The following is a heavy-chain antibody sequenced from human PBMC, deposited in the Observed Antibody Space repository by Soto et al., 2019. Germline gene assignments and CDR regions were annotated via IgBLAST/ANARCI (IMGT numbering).Heavy chain of an antibody. CDR1: GGTFSSYA. V-gene: IGHV1-69*13. CDR3: ARXDHLVRGVNHYYYGMDV. D-gene: IGHD3-10*01. J-gene: IGHJ6*02. CDR2: IIPIFGTA. Sequence: SVKVSCKASGGTFSSYAISWVRQAPGQGLEWMGGIIPIFGTANYAQKFQGRVTITADESTSTAYMELSSLRSEDTAVYYRARXDHLVRGVNHYYYGMDVWGQGTTVTVSS.